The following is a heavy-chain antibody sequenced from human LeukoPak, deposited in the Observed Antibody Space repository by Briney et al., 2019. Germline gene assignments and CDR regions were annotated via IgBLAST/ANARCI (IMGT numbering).Heavy chain of an antibody. CDR3: ARTSHYSDNTGYYHFDY. CDR1: GFTFSTYG. Sequence: GGSLRLSCAASGFTFSTYGMHWVRQAPGKGLEWLALIYYGGRNKNYADSVKGRFTISRDNSKNTLYLQMDSLRAEDTAVYYCARTSHYSDNTGYYHFDYWGQGTLVTVSS. D-gene: IGHD3-22*01. J-gene: IGHJ4*02. V-gene: IGHV3-33*01. CDR2: IYYGGRNK.